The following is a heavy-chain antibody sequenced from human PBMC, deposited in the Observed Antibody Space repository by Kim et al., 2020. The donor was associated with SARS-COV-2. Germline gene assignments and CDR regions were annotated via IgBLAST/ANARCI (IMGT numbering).Heavy chain of an antibody. V-gene: IGHV3-30*04. D-gene: IGHD2-15*01. CDR3: ASGSVAASYGMDV. CDR2: ISYDGSNK. Sequence: GGSLRRSCAASGFTFSSYAMHWVRQAPGKGLEWVAVISYDGSNKYYADSVKGRFTISRDNSKNTLYLQMNSLRAEDTAVYYCASGSVAASYGMDVWGQGT. J-gene: IGHJ6*02. CDR1: GFTFSSYA.